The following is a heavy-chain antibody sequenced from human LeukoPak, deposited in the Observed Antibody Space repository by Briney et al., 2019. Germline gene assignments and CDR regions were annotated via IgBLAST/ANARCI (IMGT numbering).Heavy chain of an antibody. J-gene: IGHJ3*02. CDR1: GYTFTSYG. CDR2: ISAYNGNT. D-gene: IGHD3-22*01. V-gene: IGHV1-18*01. CDR3: ARDRGTMIVDAFDI. Sequence: ASVKVSCKASGYTFTSYGIRWVRQAPGQGLEWMGWISAYNGNTNYAQKLQGRVTMTTDTSTSTAYMELRSLRSDDTAVYYCARDRGTMIVDAFDIWGQGTMVTVSS.